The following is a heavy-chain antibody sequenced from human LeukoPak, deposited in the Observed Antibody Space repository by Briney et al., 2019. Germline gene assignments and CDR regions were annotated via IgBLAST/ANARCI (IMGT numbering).Heavy chain of an antibody. CDR2: ISGSGGST. V-gene: IGHV3-23*01. CDR3: AKYIVVVVAATHFDY. Sequence: GGSLRLSCAASGFTFSSYAMSWVRQAPGKGLEWVSAISGSGGSTYYADSVKGRFTISRDNSKNPLYLQMNSLRAEDTAVYYCAKYIVVVVAATHFDYWGQGTLVTVSS. CDR1: GFTFSSYA. J-gene: IGHJ4*02. D-gene: IGHD2-15*01.